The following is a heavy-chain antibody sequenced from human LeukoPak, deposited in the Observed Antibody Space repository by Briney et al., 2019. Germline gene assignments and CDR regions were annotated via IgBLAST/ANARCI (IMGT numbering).Heavy chain of an antibody. V-gene: IGHV4-59*01. Sequence: SSETPSLTCTVSGGSISSYYWSWIRQPPGKGLEWIGYIYYSGSTNYNPSLKSRVTISVDTSKNQFSLKLSSVTAADTAVYYCAGDVVVVIMVVGGIRYYYYGMDVWGKGTTVTVSS. CDR2: IYYSGST. CDR3: AGDVVVVIMVVGGIRYYYYGMDV. D-gene: IGHD3-22*01. J-gene: IGHJ6*04. CDR1: GGSISSYY.